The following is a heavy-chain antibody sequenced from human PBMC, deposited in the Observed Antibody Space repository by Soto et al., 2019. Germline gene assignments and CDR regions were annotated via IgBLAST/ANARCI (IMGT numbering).Heavy chain of an antibody. CDR1: GATLNSFINYG. V-gene: IGHV1-69*12. CDR3: AIGAATKILVLKYDALEI. CDR2: IIPVFGAA. Sequence: QVHLVQSGAEVKKPGSSVRVSCKASGATLNSFINYGITWVRQAPGQGLEYMGGIIPVFGAATHAQKFQGRVTISADESTRTVNMELSSLRSKDTAVYYCAIGAATKILVLKYDALEIWGQGTMVTVSS. D-gene: IGHD5-12*01. J-gene: IGHJ3*02.